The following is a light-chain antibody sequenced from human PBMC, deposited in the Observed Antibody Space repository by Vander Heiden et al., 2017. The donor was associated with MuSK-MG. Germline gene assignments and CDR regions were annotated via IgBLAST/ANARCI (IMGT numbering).Light chain of an antibody. J-gene: IGKJ5*01. CDR2: GAS. V-gene: IGKV3D-15*01. Sequence: EIVMTQSPATLSVSPGERATLSCRASQSIGTNLAWYQQKPGQAPRLLIFGASTRATGIPARFSDSGYGTEFTLTISSLQSEDFAVYYCQQCYNWHGIIFGQGTRLEIK. CDR1: QSIGTN. CDR3: QQCYNWHGII.